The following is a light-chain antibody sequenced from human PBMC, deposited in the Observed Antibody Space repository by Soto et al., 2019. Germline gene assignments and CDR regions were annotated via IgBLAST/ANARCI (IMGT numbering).Light chain of an antibody. CDR3: SSYTSKSSLI. V-gene: IGLV2-14*02. J-gene: IGLJ2*01. CDR1: SSDVGAYDL. Sequence: QSALTQPASVSGSPGQSITISCTGTSSDVGAYDLVSWYQHHPGKVPKLIIYEVRNRPSGISFRFSGSKSGNTASLTISGLQAEDEADYYCSSYTSKSSLIFGGGTKLTVL. CDR2: EVR.